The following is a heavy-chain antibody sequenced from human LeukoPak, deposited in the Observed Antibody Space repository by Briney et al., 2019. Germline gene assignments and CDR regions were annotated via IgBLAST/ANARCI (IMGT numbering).Heavy chain of an antibody. J-gene: IGHJ4*02. D-gene: IGHD3-22*01. Sequence: SETLSLTCTVSGGSISSGGYSWSWIRQPPGKGLEWIGYIYHSGSTYHNPSLKSRVTISVDRSKNQFSLKLSSVTAADTAVYYCARVHSSGDGDYWGQGTLVTVSS. V-gene: IGHV4-30-2*01. CDR1: GGSISSGGYS. CDR3: ARVHSSGDGDY. CDR2: IYHSGST.